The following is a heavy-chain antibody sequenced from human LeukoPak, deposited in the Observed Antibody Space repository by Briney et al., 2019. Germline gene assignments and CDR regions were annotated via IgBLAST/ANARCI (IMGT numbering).Heavy chain of an antibody. J-gene: IGHJ2*01. CDR1: GDSISSYY. D-gene: IGHD5-18*01. Sequence: PSETLSLTCTDSGDSISSYYWSWIPQPPGKGLEWIGYIFYSGSTSYNPSLKSRVSISVDTFKNQFSMKLSSVTAADTAVYYCATIRDTALRYWYFDLWGRGTLVTVSS. CDR3: ATIRDTALRYWYFDL. CDR2: IFYSGST. V-gene: IGHV4-59*01.